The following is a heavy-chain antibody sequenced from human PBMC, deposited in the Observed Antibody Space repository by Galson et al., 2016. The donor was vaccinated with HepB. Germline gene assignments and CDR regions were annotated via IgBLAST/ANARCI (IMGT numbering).Heavy chain of an antibody. CDR2: IHWDDDK. V-gene: IGHV2-5*02. J-gene: IGHJ5*02. D-gene: IGHD3-10*01. Sequence: PALVKPTQTLTLTCTFSGFSLTTSGAGLAWIRQHPGKALEWLALIHWDDDKRYSPALKSRLTITKDTSRNQVVLTMTNMDPVDTTTYYCAQTYYYGAGWFVPWGQGTLVTVSS. CDR3: AQTYYYGAGWFVP. CDR1: GFSLTTSGAG.